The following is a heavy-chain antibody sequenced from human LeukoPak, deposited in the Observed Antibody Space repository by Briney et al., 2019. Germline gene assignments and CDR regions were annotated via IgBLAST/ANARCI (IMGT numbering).Heavy chain of an antibody. J-gene: IGHJ4*02. D-gene: IGHD5-12*01. CDR2: IKPNSGGT. CDR3: ARDFSGYDLRY. V-gene: IGHV1-2*02. CDR1: GYTFNGYY. Sequence: ASVKVSCKAAGYTFNGYYMYWVRQAPGQGLELMGWIKPNSGGTNYAQKFQGRVTMTGDTPINTAYLELSRLTYDDTAVYFCARDFSGYDLRYWGQGTQVTVSS.